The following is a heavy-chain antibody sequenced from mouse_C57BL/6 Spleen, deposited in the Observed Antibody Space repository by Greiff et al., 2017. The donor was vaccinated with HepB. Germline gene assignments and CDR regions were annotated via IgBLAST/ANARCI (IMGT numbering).Heavy chain of an antibody. V-gene: IGHV5-17*01. CDR2: ISSGSSTI. D-gene: IGHD1-1*01. CDR3: ARDYYGSSYMFAY. J-gene: IGHJ3*01. Sequence: DVMLVESGGGLVKPGGSLKLSCAASGFTFSDYGMHWVRQAPEKGLEWVAYISSGSSTIYYADTVKGRFTISRDNAKNTLFLQMTSLRSEDTAMYYCARDYYGSSYMFAYWGQGTLVTVSA. CDR1: GFTFSDYG.